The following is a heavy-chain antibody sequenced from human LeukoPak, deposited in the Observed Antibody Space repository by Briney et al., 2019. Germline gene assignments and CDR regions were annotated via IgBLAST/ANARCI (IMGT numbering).Heavy chain of an antibody. V-gene: IGHV3-74*01. J-gene: IGHJ6*03. CDR1: GFTFSSYT. D-gene: IGHD1-14*01. CDR2: INTDGSST. CDR3: TKGTTYFYYYYMDV. Sequence: GGSLRLSCEGSGFTFSSYTMNWVRQAPEKGLVWVSRINTDGSSTSYADSVKGRFTISRDNAKNTLYLQMNSLRAEDTAVYYCTKGTTYFYYYYMDVWGKGTTVTVSS.